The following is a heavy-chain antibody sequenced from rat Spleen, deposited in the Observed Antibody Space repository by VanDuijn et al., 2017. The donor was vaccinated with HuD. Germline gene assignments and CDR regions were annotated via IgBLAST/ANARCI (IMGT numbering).Heavy chain of an antibody. V-gene: IGHV5-58*01. D-gene: IGHD1-2*01. CDR3: GKDMNYDSTYPFYVMGD. CDR2: ISPDGGST. Sequence: EVQLVESGGGLVQPGRSLKLSCVASGFTFSRYWMYWVRQAPGKGLEWVSSISPDGGSTYYPDSVKGRFTISRNNAENTVYLQMNSLRSEDTATYYCGKDMNYDSTYPFYVMGDWGQGASVTVSS. CDR1: GFTFSRYW. J-gene: IGHJ4*01.